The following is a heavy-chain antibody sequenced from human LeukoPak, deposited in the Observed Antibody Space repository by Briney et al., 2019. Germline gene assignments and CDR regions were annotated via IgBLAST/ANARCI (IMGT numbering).Heavy chain of an antibody. V-gene: IGHV4-34*01. CDR2: INHSGST. D-gene: IGHD3-10*01. J-gene: IGHJ4*02. CDR3: ARRRVMVRGLDY. CDR1: GGSFSGYY. Sequence: SETLSLTCAVYGGSFSGYYWSWIRQPPGKGLEWIGEINHSGSTNYNPSLKSRVTISVDTSKNQFSLKLSSVTAADTAVYYCARRRVMVRGLDYWGQGTLVTVSS.